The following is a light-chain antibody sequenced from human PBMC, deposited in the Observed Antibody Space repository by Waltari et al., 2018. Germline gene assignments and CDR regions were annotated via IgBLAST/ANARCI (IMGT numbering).Light chain of an antibody. J-gene: IGLJ2*01. V-gene: IGLV2-14*03. CDR1: SSCVGGYNY. Sequence: QSALTQPASVSGSPGQSITISSTGTSSCVGGYNYVPWYQHHPGQAPKPIFYDVSKRPSGVSNRFSGSKSGNTASLTISGLQAEDEADYYCSSYTSSSTWVFGGGTKLTVL. CDR2: DVS. CDR3: SSYTSSSTWV.